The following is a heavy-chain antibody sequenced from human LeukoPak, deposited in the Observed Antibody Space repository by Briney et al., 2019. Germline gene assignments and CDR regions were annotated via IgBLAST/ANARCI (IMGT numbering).Heavy chain of an antibody. CDR3: ARGQMAGY. D-gene: IGHD5-24*01. Sequence: GGSLRLSCAASGFPVSSYWMSWVRQARGKGLEWVTNIKPDGSEKSYVDSVKGRFTISRDNAKNSLYLQMNSLRAEDTAVYYCARGQMAGYWGEGTLVTVSS. CDR2: IKPDGSEK. V-gene: IGHV3-7*05. CDR1: GFPVSSYW. J-gene: IGHJ4*02.